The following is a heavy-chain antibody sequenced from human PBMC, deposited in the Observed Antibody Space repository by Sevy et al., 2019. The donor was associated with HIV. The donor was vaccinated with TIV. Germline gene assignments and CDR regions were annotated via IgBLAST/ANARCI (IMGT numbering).Heavy chain of an antibody. CDR1: GFTFSSYG. V-gene: IGHV3-48*01. D-gene: IGHD3-10*01. CDR2: ISSSSSTI. Sequence: GGSLRLSCAASGFTFSSYGMHWVRQAPGKGLEWVSYISSSSSTIYYADSVRGRFTISRDNAKNSLYLQMNSLRAGDTAVYYCARGPSTGRYGMDVWGQGTTVTVSS. J-gene: IGHJ6*02. CDR3: ARGPSTGRYGMDV.